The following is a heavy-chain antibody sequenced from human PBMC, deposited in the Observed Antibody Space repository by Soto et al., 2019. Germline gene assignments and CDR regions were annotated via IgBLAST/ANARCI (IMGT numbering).Heavy chain of an antibody. CDR3: AKHVAVRRAHYYYYYAMDV. V-gene: IGHV3-23*01. Sequence: GGSLRLSCAASGFTFSHYAISWVRQAPGKGPEWVSVIHSSGDETYSADSVRGRFTISRDNSKNTLYLQMNNLRAEDTAIYYCAKHVAVRRAHYYYYYAMDVWGQGTKVTVSS. CDR2: IHSSGDET. J-gene: IGHJ6*02. D-gene: IGHD3-10*01. CDR1: GFTFSHYA.